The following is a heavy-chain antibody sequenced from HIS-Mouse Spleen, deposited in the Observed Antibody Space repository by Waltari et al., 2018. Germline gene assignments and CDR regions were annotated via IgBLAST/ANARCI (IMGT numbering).Heavy chain of an antibody. CDR3: AREIPYSSSWYDWYFDL. CDR2: IYYSGST. D-gene: IGHD6-13*01. J-gene: IGHJ2*01. V-gene: IGHV4-39*07. CDR1: GGSISSISYY. Sequence: QLQLQESGPGLVKPSETLSPTCPVSGGSISSISYYWAWILQPPGKGLEWIGGIYYSGSTYSNPSLKSRVTISVDTSKNQFSLKLSSVTAADTAVYYCAREIPYSSSWYDWYFDLWGRGTLVTVSS.